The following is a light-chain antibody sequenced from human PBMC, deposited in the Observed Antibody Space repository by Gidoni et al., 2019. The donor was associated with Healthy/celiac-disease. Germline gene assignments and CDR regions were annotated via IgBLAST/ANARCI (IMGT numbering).Light chain of an antibody. CDR2: AAS. V-gene: IGKV1-12*01. CDR3: QQANSFPLT. J-gene: IGKJ4*01. CDR1: PGISGW. Sequence: DIQLTQSPSAVSASVGDRVTITCRASPGISGWLAWYQQQPGKAPKLLIYAASSLQGGVPSRFSGSGSGTDFILTISSLQPEDFATYYCQQANSFPLTFGGGTKVEIK.